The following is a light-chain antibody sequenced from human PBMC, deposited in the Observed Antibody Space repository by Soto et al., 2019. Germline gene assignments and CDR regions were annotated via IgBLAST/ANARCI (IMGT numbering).Light chain of an antibody. CDR3: QQYNQSPPET. CDR1: QSVSNN. V-gene: IGKV3-15*01. CDR2: GAS. Sequence: EIVMTQSPATLSVSPGERATLSCRASQSVSNNLAWYQQKPGQAPRILIYGASTRATGIPARFSGSGSGTEFTLTISSLQSEDFAIYYCQQYNQSPPETFGPGTKVDIK. J-gene: IGKJ3*01.